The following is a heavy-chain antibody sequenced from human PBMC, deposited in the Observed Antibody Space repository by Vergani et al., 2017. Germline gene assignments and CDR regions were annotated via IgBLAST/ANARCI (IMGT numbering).Heavy chain of an antibody. Sequence: QLHLQESGPGLVKPSETLSLTGTVSGGSITSSSYYWGWIRQPPGKGLEWIGNIYHSGGAYYNPSLKGRVTISVDTSKNQFSLEVTSVTAADTAIYFCARTESFILRYFHWALWGQGTLVTVSS. CDR2: IYHSGGA. CDR1: GGSITSSSYY. CDR3: ARTESFILRYFHWAL. J-gene: IGHJ4*02. D-gene: IGHD3-9*01. V-gene: IGHV4-39*01.